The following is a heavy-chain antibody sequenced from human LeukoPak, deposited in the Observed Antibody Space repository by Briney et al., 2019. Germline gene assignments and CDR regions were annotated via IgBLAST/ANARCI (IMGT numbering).Heavy chain of an antibody. D-gene: IGHD1-1*01. CDR2: INQSGST. CDR3: ARYVPVRTGTTRASFDY. CDR1: SGSFSDYD. V-gene: IGHV4-34*01. J-gene: IGHJ4*02. Sequence: SETLSLTCAVYSGSFSDYDWSWIRQPPGKGLEWIGEINQSGSTNCDPSLKSRVSMSIDTSKSQFSLNLRSVTAADTAVYYCARYVPVRTGTTRASFDYWGQGTLVTVSS.